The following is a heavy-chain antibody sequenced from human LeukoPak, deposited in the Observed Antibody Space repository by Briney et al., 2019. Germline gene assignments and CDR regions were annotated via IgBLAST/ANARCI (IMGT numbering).Heavy chain of an antibody. CDR3: AWLPSY. CDR1: GGSISSYY. D-gene: IGHD5-12*01. J-gene: IGHJ4*02. V-gene: IGHV4-4*07. CDR2: IYTSGST. Sequence: PSETLSLTCTVSGGSISSYYWSWIRQPAGKGLEWIGRIYTSGSTNYSPSLKSRVTISVDTSKSQLSLKLSSVTAADTAVYYCAWLPSYWGQGTQVTVSS.